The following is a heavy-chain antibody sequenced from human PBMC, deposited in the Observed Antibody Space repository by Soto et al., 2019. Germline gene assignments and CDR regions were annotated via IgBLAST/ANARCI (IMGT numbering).Heavy chain of an antibody. CDR1: GGSISSYY. Sequence: TSETLSLTCTASGGSISSYYWSWIRQPPGKGLEWIGYIYYTGTTNYNPSLKSRVTISVDTSKNQFSLKLSSVTAADTAVYYCARSDGRYWGQGTLVTVSS. J-gene: IGHJ4*02. CDR3: ARSDGRY. CDR2: IYYTGTT. V-gene: IGHV4-59*01.